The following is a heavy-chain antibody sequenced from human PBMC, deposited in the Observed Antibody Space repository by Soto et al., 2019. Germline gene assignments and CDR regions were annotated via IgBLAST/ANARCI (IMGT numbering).Heavy chain of an antibody. V-gene: IGHV3-23*01. CDR1: GFTFSSYA. D-gene: IGHD2-15*01. CDR2: ISGSGGST. J-gene: IGHJ4*02. CDR3: AKAPKDIVVVVAATPFDY. Sequence: GGSLRLSCAASGFTFSSYAMSWVRQAPGKGLEWVSAISGSGGSTYYADSVKGRFTISRDNSKNTLYLQMNSLRAEDTAVYYCAKAPKDIVVVVAATPFDYWGQGTLVTVSS.